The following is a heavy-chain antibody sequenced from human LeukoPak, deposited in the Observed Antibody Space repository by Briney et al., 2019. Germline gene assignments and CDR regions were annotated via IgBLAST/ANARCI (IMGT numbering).Heavy chain of an antibody. J-gene: IGHJ6*02. D-gene: IGHD1-26*01. Sequence: PGGSLRLSCAASGFSFINCAMSWVRQAPGKGLEWVSTISGNGGRTYYADSVKGRFTISRDNSKNTLYLQMDSLRAEDTAVYSCAKDLRDSGNYYYYYGMDVWGQGTTVAVSS. CDR2: ISGNGGRT. V-gene: IGHV3-23*01. CDR3: AKDLRDSGNYYYYYGMDV. CDR1: GFSFINCA.